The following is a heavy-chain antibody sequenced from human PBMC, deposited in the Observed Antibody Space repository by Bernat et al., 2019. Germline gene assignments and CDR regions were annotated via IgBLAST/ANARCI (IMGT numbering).Heavy chain of an antibody. Sequence: VQLVESGGGLVQPGGSLRLSCAASGFTFSSYAMHWVRQAPGKGLEWVAVISYDGSNKYYADSVKGRFTISRDNSKNTLYLQMNSLRAEDTAVYYCAREGAVAGVYYFDYWGQGTLVTVSS. CDR3: AREGAVAGVYYFDY. CDR2: ISYDGSNK. CDR1: GFTFSSYA. J-gene: IGHJ4*02. V-gene: IGHV3-30-3*01. D-gene: IGHD6-19*01.